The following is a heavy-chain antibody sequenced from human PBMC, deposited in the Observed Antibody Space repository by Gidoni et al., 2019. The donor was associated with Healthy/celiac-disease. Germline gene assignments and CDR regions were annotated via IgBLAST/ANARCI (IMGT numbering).Heavy chain of an antibody. CDR2: SGST. CDR3: ARHLRKGCSSTSCQIDY. Sequence: SGSTYYNPSLKSRVTISVDTSKNQFSLKLSSVTAADTAVYYCARHLRKGCSSTSCQIDYWGQGTLVTVSS. J-gene: IGHJ4*02. V-gene: IGHV4-39*01. D-gene: IGHD2-2*01.